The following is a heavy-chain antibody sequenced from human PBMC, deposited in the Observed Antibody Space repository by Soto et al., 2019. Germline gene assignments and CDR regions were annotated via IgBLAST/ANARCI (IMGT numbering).Heavy chain of an antibody. Sequence: GESLKMSCRGSGYSFAGYWITWVRQKPGKGLEWMGRIDPSDSQTYYSPSFRGHVTISVTKSITTVFLQWSSLRASDTAMYYCARQIYDSDTGPNFQYYFDSWGQGTPVTVSS. CDR1: GYSFAGYW. CDR3: ARQIYDSDTGPNFQYYFDS. J-gene: IGHJ4*02. D-gene: IGHD3-22*01. V-gene: IGHV5-10-1*01. CDR2: IDPSDSQT.